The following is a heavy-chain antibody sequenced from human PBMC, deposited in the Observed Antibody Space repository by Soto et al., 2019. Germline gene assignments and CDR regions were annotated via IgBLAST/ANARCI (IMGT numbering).Heavy chain of an antibody. V-gene: IGHV3-9*01. CDR3: TMYGGNSDY. D-gene: IGHD2-15*01. CDR2: ISVSGGSI. Sequence: EVQLLDSGGGLIQPGGSLRLSCAASGFTFRNYAMNWVRQAPGKGLEWVSGISVSGGSIGYADSVKGRFTISRDNAKNSLYLQMNSLRAEDTALYYCTMYGGNSDYWGQGTLVTVSS. CDR1: GFTFRNYA. J-gene: IGHJ4*02.